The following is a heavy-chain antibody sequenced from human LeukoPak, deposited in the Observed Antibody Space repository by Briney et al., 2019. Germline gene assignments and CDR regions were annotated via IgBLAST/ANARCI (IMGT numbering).Heavy chain of an antibody. D-gene: IGHD3-10*01. CDR3: AKETYYYGSGTKNFDY. Sequence: PGRSLRLSCAASGFTFDDYAMHWVRQAPGKGLEWVSGISWNGGSIDYADSVKGRFTISRDKSKNTLYLQMNSLRAEDTAVYYCAKETYYYGSGTKNFDYWGQGTLVTVSS. CDR2: ISWNGGSI. J-gene: IGHJ4*02. V-gene: IGHV3-9*01. CDR1: GFTFDDYA.